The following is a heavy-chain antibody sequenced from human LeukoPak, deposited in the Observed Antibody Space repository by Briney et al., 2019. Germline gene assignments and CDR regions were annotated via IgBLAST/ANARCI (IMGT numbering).Heavy chain of an antibody. V-gene: IGHV1-24*01. Sequence: ASVKVSCTVSGYTLTELSMHWVRQAPGKGLEWMGGFDPEDGETIYAQKFQGRVTMTEDTSTDTAYMELSSLRSEDTAVYYCATDPGEIVPAAKGPRGDYCYGMDVWGQGTTVTVSS. CDR3: ATDPGEIVPAAKGPRGDYCYGMDV. CDR1: GYTLTELS. CDR2: FDPEDGET. J-gene: IGHJ6*02. D-gene: IGHD2-2*01.